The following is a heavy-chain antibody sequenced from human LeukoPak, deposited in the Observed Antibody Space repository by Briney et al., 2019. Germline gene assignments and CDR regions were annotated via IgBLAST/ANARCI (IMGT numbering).Heavy chain of an antibody. CDR2: ISYDGSNK. D-gene: IGHD3-22*01. Sequence: GSLRLSCAASGFTFSNYGMHWVRQAPGKGLECVAVISYDGSNKYYADSVKGRFTISRDNSKNTLYLQMNSLRAEDTAVYYCAKEGDYYESSGYNWFDPWGQGTLVTVSS. J-gene: IGHJ5*02. V-gene: IGHV3-30*18. CDR3: AKEGDYYESSGYNWFDP. CDR1: GFTFSNYG.